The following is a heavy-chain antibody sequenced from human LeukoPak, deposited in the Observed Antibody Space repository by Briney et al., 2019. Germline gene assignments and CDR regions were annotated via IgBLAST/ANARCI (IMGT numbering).Heavy chain of an antibody. CDR1: GFTFSSYG. D-gene: IGHD3-22*01. CDR2: IEEDGSEK. CDR3: ARARPPDSSGYYPPEYFQH. Sequence: GGSERLSCAASGFTFSSYGMHWVRQAPGKGLEWVANIEEDGSEKHYVDSVKGRFTISRDNAKNSLYLQMNSLRAEDTAVYYCARARPPDSSGYYPPEYFQHWGQGTLVTVSS. V-gene: IGHV3-7*04. J-gene: IGHJ1*01.